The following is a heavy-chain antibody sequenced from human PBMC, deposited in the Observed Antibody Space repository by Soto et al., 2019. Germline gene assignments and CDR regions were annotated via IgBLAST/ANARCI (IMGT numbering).Heavy chain of an antibody. CDR2: IDYSGST. CDR1: GGSISSGGYY. D-gene: IGHD3-10*01. V-gene: IGHV4-31*03. Sequence: QVQLQESGPGLVKPSQTLSLTCTVSGGSISSGGYYWSWIRQHPGKGLEWIGYIDYSGSTYYNPSLKSRGTISVDTSKNQFSLKLSSVTAADTAVYYCARDQVGFGGRYYYCGIDVWGQGTTVTVS. J-gene: IGHJ6*02. CDR3: ARDQVGFGGRYYYCGIDV.